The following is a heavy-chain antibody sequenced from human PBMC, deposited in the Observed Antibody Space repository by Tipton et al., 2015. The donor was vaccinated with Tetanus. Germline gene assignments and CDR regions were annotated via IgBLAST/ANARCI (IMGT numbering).Heavy chain of an antibody. Sequence: RSLRLSCAASGFTFSTYGMYWVRQAPGKGLEWVALISHDGSNKYYTDSVEGRFTISRDNSKNTLLLQMNSLRAEDTAVYYCAKGMSYISGGVDYWGQGTLVTVSS. D-gene: IGHD6-19*01. J-gene: IGHJ4*02. V-gene: IGHV3-30*18. CDR2: ISHDGSNK. CDR3: AKGMSYISGGVDY. CDR1: GFTFSTYG.